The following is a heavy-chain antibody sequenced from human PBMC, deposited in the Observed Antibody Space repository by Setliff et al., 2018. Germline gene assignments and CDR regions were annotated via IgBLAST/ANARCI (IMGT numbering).Heavy chain of an antibody. CDR1: GFTFSTYW. CDR3: ARDFVMNTADY. V-gene: IGHV3-7*03. D-gene: IGHD3-3*01. J-gene: IGHJ4*02. Sequence: GSLSLSCAASGFTFSTYWMNWVRQAPGKGLEWVANIKEDGSEKYYVDSVKGRFTVSRDNAKNSLYLQMNSLRAEDTAVYYCARDFVMNTADYWGQGTLVTVSS. CDR2: IKEDGSEK.